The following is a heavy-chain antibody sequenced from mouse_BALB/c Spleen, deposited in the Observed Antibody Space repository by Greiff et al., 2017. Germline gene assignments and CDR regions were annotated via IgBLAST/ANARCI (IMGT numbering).Heavy chain of an antibody. Sequence: EVMLVESGPGLVKPSQSLSLTCTVTGYSITSDYAWNWIRQFPGNKLEWMGYISYSGSTSYNPSLKSRISITRDTSKNQFFLQLNSVTTEDTATYYCAREDYWFAYWGQGTLVTVSA. V-gene: IGHV3-2*02. CDR3: AREDYWFAY. CDR2: ISYSGST. J-gene: IGHJ3*01. D-gene: IGHD2-4*01. CDR1: GYSITSDYA.